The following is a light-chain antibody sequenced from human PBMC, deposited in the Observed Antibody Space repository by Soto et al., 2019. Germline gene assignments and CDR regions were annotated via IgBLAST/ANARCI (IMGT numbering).Light chain of an antibody. Sequence: QSVLTQPPSASGTPGQRVTISCSGSTSNIRSNTVNWYQQLPGTAPKLLIYGDNQRSSGVPDRFSGSKSGTSASLAISGLRSEDEGDYYCAAWDDSLNGWVFGGGTKLTVL. CDR3: AAWDDSLNGWV. CDR1: TSNIRSNT. J-gene: IGLJ3*02. CDR2: GDN. V-gene: IGLV1-44*01.